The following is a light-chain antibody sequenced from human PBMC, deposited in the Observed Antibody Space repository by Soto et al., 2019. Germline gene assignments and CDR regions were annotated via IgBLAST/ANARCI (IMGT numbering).Light chain of an antibody. CDR1: SSSIGSNA. V-gene: IGLV1-44*01. CDR3: AAWDDSLSGQV. CDR2: SNN. Sequence: QPVLSQPPSASGTPGQRVTISCSGSSSSIGSNAVHWYQQLPGTAPKLLIYSNNQRPSGVPDRFSGSKSGTSASLAISGLQSEDEADYFCAAWDDSLSGQVFGGGTKLTVL. J-gene: IGLJ3*02.